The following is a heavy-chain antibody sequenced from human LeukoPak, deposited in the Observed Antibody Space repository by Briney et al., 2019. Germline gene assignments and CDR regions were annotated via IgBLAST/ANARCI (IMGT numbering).Heavy chain of an antibody. J-gene: IGHJ4*02. V-gene: IGHV1-18*01. D-gene: IGHD6-6*01. CDR2: ISAYNGNT. Sequence: GASVKVSCKASGYTFTSYGISWVRQAPGQGLEWMGWISAYNGNTNYAQMLQGRVTMTTDTSTSTAYMELRSLRSDDTAVYYCARDSAPGAARPGGDYWGQGTLVTVSS. CDR1: GYTFTSYG. CDR3: ARDSAPGAARPGGDY.